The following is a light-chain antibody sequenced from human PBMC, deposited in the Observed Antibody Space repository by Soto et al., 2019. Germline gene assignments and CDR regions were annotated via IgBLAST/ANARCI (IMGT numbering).Light chain of an antibody. Sequence: QSALTQPASVSGSPGQSITISCTGTISDVGGYNYVSWYQQHPGKAPKLMIYDVSNRPSGVSNRFSGSKSGNTASLTISGLPAEDEADYYCSSYTSSSTLVFGTGTKLTVL. J-gene: IGLJ1*01. CDR1: ISDVGGYNY. V-gene: IGLV2-14*01. CDR3: SSYTSSSTLV. CDR2: DVS.